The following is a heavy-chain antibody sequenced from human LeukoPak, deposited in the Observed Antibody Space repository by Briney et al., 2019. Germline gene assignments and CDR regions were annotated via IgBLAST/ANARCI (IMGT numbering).Heavy chain of an antibody. Sequence: PSETLSLTCTVSGGSISSYYWSWIRQPPGKGLEWIGYIYYSGSTNYNPSLKSRVTISVDTSKNQFSLKLSSVTAADTAVYYCARTRDVYYYGSGSSYYFDYWGQGTLVTVSS. V-gene: IGHV4-59*01. CDR2: IYYSGST. CDR1: GGSISSYY. D-gene: IGHD3-10*01. CDR3: ARTRDVYYYGSGSSYYFDY. J-gene: IGHJ4*02.